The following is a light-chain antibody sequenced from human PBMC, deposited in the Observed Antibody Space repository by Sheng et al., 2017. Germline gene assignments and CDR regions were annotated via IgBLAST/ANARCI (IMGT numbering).Light chain of an antibody. V-gene: IGLV1-44*01. CDR1: SSNIGSKT. Sequence: QSVLTQPPSTSGTPGQRVTISCSGSSSNIGSKTVNWYQQVPGTAPKLLIYTNNQRPSGVPDRFSGSKSGTSASLAISGLQSEDEADYYCAAWDDSLNDYVFGTGTKVTVL. J-gene: IGLJ1*01. CDR3: AAWDDSLNDYV. CDR2: TNN.